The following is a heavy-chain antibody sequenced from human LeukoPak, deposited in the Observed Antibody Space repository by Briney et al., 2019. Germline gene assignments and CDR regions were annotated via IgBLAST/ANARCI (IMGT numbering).Heavy chain of an antibody. CDR2: MNPNSGNT. J-gene: IGHJ4*02. CDR1: GYTFTSYD. CDR3: ARYEWELGFSDY. D-gene: IGHD1-26*01. V-gene: IGHV1-8*01. Sequence: GASVKVSCKASGYTFTSYDINWVRQATGQGLEWMGWMNPNSGNTGYAQKFQGRVTMTRNTSISTAYMELSSLRSEDTAVYYCARYEWELGFSDYWGQGTLVTVSS.